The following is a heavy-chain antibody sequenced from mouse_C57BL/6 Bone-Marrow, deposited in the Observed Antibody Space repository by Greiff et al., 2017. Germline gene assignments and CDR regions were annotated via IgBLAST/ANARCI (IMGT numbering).Heavy chain of an antibody. J-gene: IGHJ4*01. Sequence: QVQLQQPGAELVKPGASVKLSCKASGYTFTSYWMHWVKQRPGQGLKWIGMIHPNSGSTNYNEKFKSKATLTVDKSSSTAYMQLSSLTSEDSAVYYCARSHYYGSSFYAMDYWGQGTSVTVSS. D-gene: IGHD1-1*01. CDR1: GYTFTSYW. CDR3: ARSHYYGSSFYAMDY. V-gene: IGHV1-64*01. CDR2: IHPNSGST.